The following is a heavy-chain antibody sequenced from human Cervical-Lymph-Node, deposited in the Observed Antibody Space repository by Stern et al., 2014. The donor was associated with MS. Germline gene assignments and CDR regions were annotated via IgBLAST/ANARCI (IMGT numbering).Heavy chain of an antibody. CDR2: IYYSGTT. CDR1: GGSISRSTYY. Sequence: QLQLQESGPGLVKPSETLSLTCSVSGGSISRSTYYWGWIRQPPGKGLEWIGSIYYSGTTYYNPSLKSRVPITTSPNQFSLRLPSVTAADTAVYYCARHDGWLPHYWSQGTLVTVSS. D-gene: IGHD5-12*01. V-gene: IGHV4-39*01. CDR3: ARHDGWLPHY. J-gene: IGHJ4*02.